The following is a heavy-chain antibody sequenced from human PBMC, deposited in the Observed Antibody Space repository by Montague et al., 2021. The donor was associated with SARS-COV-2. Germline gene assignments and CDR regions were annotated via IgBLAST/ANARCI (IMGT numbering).Heavy chain of an antibody. J-gene: IGHJ6*02. D-gene: IGHD3-3*01. Sequence: PALVKPTQTLTLTCTFSGFSLTTSAMCVSWIRQPPGKALEWLARIDWDGDEYYSASLKSRLTITKDTSKDQVVLTMTNMDPADTATYYCARTREINKRCRHYEMDDWGQGTTVTVSS. V-gene: IGHV2-70*11. CDR1: GFSLTTSAMC. CDR3: ARTREINKRCRHYEMDD. CDR2: IDWDGDE.